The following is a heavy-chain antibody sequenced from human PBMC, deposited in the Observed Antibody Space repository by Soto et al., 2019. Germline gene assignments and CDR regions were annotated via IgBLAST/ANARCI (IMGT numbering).Heavy chain of an antibody. CDR1: GFTFSSYA. Sequence: LRLSCAASGFTFSSYAMHWVRQAPGKGLEYVSAISSNGGSTYYADSVKGRFTISRDNSKNTLYLQMGSLRAEDMAVYYCARVTYYYGMDVWGQGTTVTVSS. CDR3: ARVTYYYGMDV. V-gene: IGHV3-64*02. CDR2: ISSNGGST. J-gene: IGHJ6*02.